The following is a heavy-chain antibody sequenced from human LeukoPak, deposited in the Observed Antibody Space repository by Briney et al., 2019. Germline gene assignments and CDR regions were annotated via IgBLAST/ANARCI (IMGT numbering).Heavy chain of an antibody. Sequence: GASVKVSCKASGYTFTTCTIHWVRQAPGQRLEWMGWINAGNGNTKYSQNFQGRVTITRDTSASTAYMELSSLRSEDTAVYYRARDLSGWYYFDYWGQGTLVTVSS. CDR2: INAGNGNT. J-gene: IGHJ4*02. V-gene: IGHV1-3*01. CDR1: GYTFTTCT. CDR3: ARDLSGWYYFDY. D-gene: IGHD6-19*01.